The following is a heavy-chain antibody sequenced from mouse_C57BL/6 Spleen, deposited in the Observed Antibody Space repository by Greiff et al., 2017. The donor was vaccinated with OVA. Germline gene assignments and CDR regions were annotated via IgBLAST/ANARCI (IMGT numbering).Heavy chain of an antibody. CDR3: ARGDYGSWNCDY. V-gene: IGHV1-55*01. CDR2: IYPGSGST. D-gene: IGHD1-1*01. Sequence: QVQLQQPGAELVKPGASVKLSCKASGYTFTSYWITWVKQRPGQGLEWIGDIYPGSGSTNYNEKFKSKATLTVDTSSSTAYMQLSSLTSEDSAVYYGARGDYGSWNCDYWGQGTTLTVSS. J-gene: IGHJ2*01. CDR1: GYTFTSYW.